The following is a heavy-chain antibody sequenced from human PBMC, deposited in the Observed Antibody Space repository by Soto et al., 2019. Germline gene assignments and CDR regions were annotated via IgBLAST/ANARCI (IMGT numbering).Heavy chain of an antibody. V-gene: IGHV3-48*03. CDR3: ASGSGGSYDFWSGYPYYYYYGMDV. CDR1: GFTFSSYE. CDR2: ISSSGSTI. D-gene: IGHD3-3*01. J-gene: IGHJ6*02. Sequence: GGSLRLSCAASGFTFSSYEMNWVRQAPGKGLEWVSYISSSGSTIYYADSVKGRFTISRDNAKNSLYLQMNSLRAEDTAVYYCASGSGGSYDFWSGYPYYYYYGMDVWGQGTTVTVSS.